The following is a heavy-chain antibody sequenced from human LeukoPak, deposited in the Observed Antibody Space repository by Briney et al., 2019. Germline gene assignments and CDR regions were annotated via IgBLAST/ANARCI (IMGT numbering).Heavy chain of an antibody. V-gene: IGHV3-23*01. Sequence: LSLTCTVSGGSISSGGYYWSWVRQAPGKGLEWVSAISGSGGSTYYADSVKGRFTISRDNSKNTLYLQMNSLRAEDTAVYYCAKDQRYYDSSGYQGSDPWGQGTLVTVSS. CDR3: AKDQRYYDSSGYQGSDP. CDR2: ISGSGGST. J-gene: IGHJ5*02. D-gene: IGHD3-22*01. CDR1: GGSISSGGYY.